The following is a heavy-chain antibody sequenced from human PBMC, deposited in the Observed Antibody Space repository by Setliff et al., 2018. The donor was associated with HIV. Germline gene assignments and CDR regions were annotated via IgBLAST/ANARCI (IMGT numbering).Heavy chain of an antibody. V-gene: IGHV3-7*01. D-gene: IGHD3-22*01. J-gene: IGHJ4*02. CDR1: GFTFSNYW. Sequence: PGGSLRLSCTASGFTFSNYWMSWVRQAPGKGLEWVANINQDGSEKYYADSVKGRFTISRDNAKNSLYLQMKSLRAEDTAVYYCARDMYFYDSSTSHFDFWGQGTLVTVSS. CDR3: ARDMYFYDSSTSHFDF. CDR2: INQDGSEK.